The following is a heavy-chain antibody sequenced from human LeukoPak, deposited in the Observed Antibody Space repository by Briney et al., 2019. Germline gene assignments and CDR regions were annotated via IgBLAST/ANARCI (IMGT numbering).Heavy chain of an antibody. D-gene: IGHD2-15*01. CDR2: IYPGDSDT. CDR1: GYSFTSYW. J-gene: IGHJ5*02. CDR3: ARRGSFRYCSRGSCPFNWFDP. Sequence: GESLKISCKGSGYSFTSYWIGWVRQMPGKGLEWMGIIYPGDSDTRYSPSFQGQVTISADKSISTAYLQWSSLKASDTAMYYCARRGSFRYCSRGSCPFNWFDPWGQGTLVTVSS. V-gene: IGHV5-51*01.